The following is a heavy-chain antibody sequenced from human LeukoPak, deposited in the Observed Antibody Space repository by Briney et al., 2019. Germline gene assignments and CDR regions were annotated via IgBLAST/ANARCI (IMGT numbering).Heavy chain of an antibody. V-gene: IGHV1-46*01. D-gene: IGHD2-8*01. CDR2: INPSGGST. CDR1: GYSFTSFY. CDR3: ARDPGGAPVSYFDL. Sequence: GASVKVSCKASGYSFTSFYMHWVRQAPGQGLEWMGIINPSGGSTSYAQKFQGRVTMTRDTSTSTVYMELSSLISEDTAVYYCARDPGGAPVSYFDLWGRGTLVTVS. J-gene: IGHJ2*01.